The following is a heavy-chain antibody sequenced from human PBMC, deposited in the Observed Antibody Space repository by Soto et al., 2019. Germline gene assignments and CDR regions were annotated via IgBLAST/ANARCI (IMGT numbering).Heavy chain of an antibody. J-gene: IGHJ4*02. CDR1: GFTFSDYA. CDR2: TSHDERKI. Sequence: QVQLVESGGGVVQPGMSLSLSCAASGFTFSDYAMDWVRQAPGKGLEWVALTSHDERKISYADSVKGRFTISRGNSEKTLYRQMYSLSAEDTAVYYWARVRYSNGWYYYDYWGQGTLVTVSS. V-gene: IGHV3-33*01. CDR3: ARVRYSNGWYYYDY. D-gene: IGHD6-19*01.